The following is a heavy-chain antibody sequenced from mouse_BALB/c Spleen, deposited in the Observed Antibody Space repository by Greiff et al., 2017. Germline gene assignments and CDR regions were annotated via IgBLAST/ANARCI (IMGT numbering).Heavy chain of an antibody. Sequence: KQSGAELVRPGVSVKISCKGPGYTFTAYAMHWVKQSHAKSLEWIGVISTFYGDASYNQKFKGKATMTVDKSSSTAYMELTRLTSEDSAIYYCAREYYGSNYFAYWGQGTLVTVSA. J-gene: IGHJ3*01. CDR3: AREYYGSNYFAY. V-gene: IGHV1S137*01. D-gene: IGHD1-1*01. CDR1: GYTFTAYA. CDR2: ISTFYGDA.